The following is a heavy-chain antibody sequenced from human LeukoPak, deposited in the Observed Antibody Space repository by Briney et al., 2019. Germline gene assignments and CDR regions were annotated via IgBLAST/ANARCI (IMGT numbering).Heavy chain of an antibody. CDR3: ARHTRGLGATINFYGMDV. CDR1: GGSISSYY. J-gene: IGHJ6*02. V-gene: IGHV4-59*08. Sequence: PSETLSLTCTVSGGSISSYYWSWLRQPPGKGLEWIGHIYYSGTTNYNPSLKSRVTISVDTSKNQFSLKVSSVTAADTAVYYCARHTRGLGATINFYGMDVWGQGTTVTVSS. D-gene: IGHD1-26*01. CDR2: IYYSGTT.